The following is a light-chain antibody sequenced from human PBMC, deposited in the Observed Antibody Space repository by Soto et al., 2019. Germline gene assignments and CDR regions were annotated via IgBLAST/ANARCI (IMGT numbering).Light chain of an antibody. J-gene: IGKJ1*01. V-gene: IGKV4-1*01. CDR1: QSVLYSSNNKNY. CDR2: WAS. CDR3: QRYYSTPRT. Sequence: DIVMTQSPDSLAVSLGVRATINCKSSQSVLYSSNNKNYLAWYQQKPGQPPKLLIYWASTRESGVPDRFSGSGSGTDFTLTISSLQAEDVAVYYCQRYYSTPRTFGQGTKVDIK.